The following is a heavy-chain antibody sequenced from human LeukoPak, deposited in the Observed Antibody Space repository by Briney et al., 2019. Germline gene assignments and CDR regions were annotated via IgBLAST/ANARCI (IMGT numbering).Heavy chain of an antibody. CDR1: GDSVSSNSAA. D-gene: IGHD6-13*01. CDR2: TYYRSKWYN. J-gene: IGHJ4*02. V-gene: IGHV6-1*01. Sequence: SQTLSLTCAISGDSVSSNSAAWNWIRQSPSGGLEWLGRTYYRSKWYNDYAVSVKSRITIIPDTSKTQFSLQLNSVTPEDTAVYYCVTAAAAGTFGYWGQGTLVTVSS. CDR3: VTAAAAGTFGY.